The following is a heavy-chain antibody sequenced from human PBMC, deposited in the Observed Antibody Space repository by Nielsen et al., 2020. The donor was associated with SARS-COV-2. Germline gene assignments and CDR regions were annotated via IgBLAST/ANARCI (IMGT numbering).Heavy chain of an antibody. D-gene: IGHD4-23*01. Sequence: WIRQPLGKGLEWIGYIYYSGSTYYNPSLKSRVTLSVDTSKNQFSLNLSSVTAADTAVYYCARDRSRGTTVVTGQYGLDAWGQGTTVTVSS. J-gene: IGHJ6*02. CDR3: ARDRSRGTTVVTGQYGLDA. CDR2: IYYSGST. V-gene: IGHV4-30-4*01.